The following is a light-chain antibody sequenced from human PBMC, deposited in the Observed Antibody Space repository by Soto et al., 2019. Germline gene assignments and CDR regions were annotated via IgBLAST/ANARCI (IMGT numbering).Light chain of an antibody. CDR1: QSVSSN. Sequence: EIVMTQSPATLSVSPGERATLSCRASQSVSSNLAWYQQKLGQAPRLLIYGASTRATGIPARFSGSGSGTEFTLTISSLQSEDFAVYYCQQYNNWPPPITFGQGTRREIK. J-gene: IGKJ5*01. CDR3: QQYNNWPPPIT. V-gene: IGKV3-15*01. CDR2: GAS.